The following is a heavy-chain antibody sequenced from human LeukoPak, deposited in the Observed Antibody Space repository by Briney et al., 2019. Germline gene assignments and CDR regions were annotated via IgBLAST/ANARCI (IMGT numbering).Heavy chain of an antibody. Sequence: GGSLRLSCAASGFTFSSYAMSWVRQAPGKGLEWVSAISGSGGSTYYADSVKGRFTISRDNSKNTLYLQMSSLRAEDTAVYYCVRRGSNYPYYMDVWGKGTTVTVSS. J-gene: IGHJ6*03. CDR1: GFTFSSYA. CDR3: VRRGSNYPYYMDV. V-gene: IGHV3-23*01. D-gene: IGHD4-11*01. CDR2: ISGSGGST.